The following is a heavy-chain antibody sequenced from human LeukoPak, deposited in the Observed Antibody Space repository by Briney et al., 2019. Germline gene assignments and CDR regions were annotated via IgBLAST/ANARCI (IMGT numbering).Heavy chain of an antibody. D-gene: IGHD4-17*01. Sequence: SVKVSCKASGGTFSSYAISWVRQAPGQGLEWMGGIIPIFGTANYAQKFQGRVTITAGESTSTAYMELSSLRSEDTAVYYCASPTVTTSYYYGMDVWGKGTTVTVSS. CDR1: GGTFSSYA. CDR3: ASPTVTTSYYYGMDV. V-gene: IGHV1-69*13. J-gene: IGHJ6*04. CDR2: IIPIFGTA.